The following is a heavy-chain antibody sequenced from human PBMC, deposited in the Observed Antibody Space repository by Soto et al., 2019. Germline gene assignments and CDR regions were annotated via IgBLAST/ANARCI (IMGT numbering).Heavy chain of an antibody. Sequence: ASVKVSCKASGYTFSIFGITWLRQAPGQGLEWMGWISGNNGNKNYAQKFQGRITVTTDTSTTTAYMELRSLKSEDTAVYYCVRDLAGKSLSSVQIPLFDFWGQGTLVTVSS. J-gene: IGHJ4*02. CDR2: ISGNNGNK. CDR3: VRDLAGKSLSSVQIPLFDF. D-gene: IGHD6-6*01. CDR1: GYTFSIFG. V-gene: IGHV1-18*01.